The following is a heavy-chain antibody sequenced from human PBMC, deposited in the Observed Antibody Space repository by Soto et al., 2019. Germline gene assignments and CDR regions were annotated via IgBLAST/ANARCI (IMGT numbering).Heavy chain of an antibody. D-gene: IGHD3-22*01. CDR3: AKGRYYDSSGVLYFDY. Sequence: GGSLRLSCAASGFTLSSYGMHWVRQAPGKGLEWVAVISYDGSNKYYADYVKGRFTISRDNSKNTLYLQMNSLRAEDTAVYYCAKGRYYDSSGVLYFDYWGQGTLVAASS. CDR1: GFTLSSYG. CDR2: ISYDGSNK. V-gene: IGHV3-30*18. J-gene: IGHJ4*02.